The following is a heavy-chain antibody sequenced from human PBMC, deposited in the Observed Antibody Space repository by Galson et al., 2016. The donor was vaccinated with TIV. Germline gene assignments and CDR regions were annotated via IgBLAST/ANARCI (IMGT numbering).Heavy chain of an antibody. CDR2: ISGTGSLN. D-gene: IGHD2-21*01. Sequence: SLRLSCAASGFTFSYYAMNWVRQAPGKGLEWVAYISGTGSLNAGETNYADSVKGRFTISRDSAKNSVFLQMNNLRAEDTAVYYCARDRCGGERYEIFDYWGLGTVVTVSS. CDR1: GFTFSYYA. V-gene: IGHV3-48*03. J-gene: IGHJ4*02. CDR3: ARDRCGGERYEIFDY.